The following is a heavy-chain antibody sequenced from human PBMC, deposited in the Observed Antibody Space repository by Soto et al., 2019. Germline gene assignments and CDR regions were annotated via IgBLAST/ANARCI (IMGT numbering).Heavy chain of an antibody. D-gene: IGHD4-17*01. V-gene: IGHV4-59*01. CDR1: GGSISSYY. CDR3: ARDLPYGGKAGMDV. Sequence: PSETLSLTCTVSGGSISSYYWSWIRQPPGKGLEWIGYIYYSGSTNYNPSLKSRVTISVDTSKNQFSLKLSSVTAADTAVHYCARDLPYGGKAGMDVWGQGTKVTVYS. J-gene: IGHJ6*02. CDR2: IYYSGST.